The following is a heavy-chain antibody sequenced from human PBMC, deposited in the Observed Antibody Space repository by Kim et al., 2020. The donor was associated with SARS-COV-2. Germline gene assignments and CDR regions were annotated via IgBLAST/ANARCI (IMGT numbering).Heavy chain of an antibody. V-gene: IGHV1-2*02. CDR3: ARVKDSSGWLGDYYFDY. CDR1: GYTFTGYY. D-gene: IGHD6-19*01. Sequence: ASVKVSCKASGYTFTGYYMHWVRQAPGQGLEWMGWINPNSGDTNYAQKFQGRVTMTRDTSISTAYMELSRLRSDDTAVYYCARVKDSSGWLGDYYFDYWGQGTLVTVSS. J-gene: IGHJ4*02. CDR2: INPNSGDT.